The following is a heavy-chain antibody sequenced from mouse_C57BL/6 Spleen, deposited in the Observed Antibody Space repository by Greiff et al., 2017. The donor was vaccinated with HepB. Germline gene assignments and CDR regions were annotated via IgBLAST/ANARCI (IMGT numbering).Heavy chain of an antibody. Sequence: VQLQQSGPELVKPGASVKISCKASGYSFTGYYMNWVKQRPEKSLEWIGEINPSTGGTTYNQKFKAKATLTVDKSSSTAYMQLKSLKSEDSAVCYGAIGGDYYGSSYDGYAMDYWGQGTSVTVSS. CDR3: AIGGDYYGSSYDGYAMDY. CDR2: INPSTGGT. V-gene: IGHV1-42*01. CDR1: GYSFTGYY. J-gene: IGHJ4*01. D-gene: IGHD1-1*01.